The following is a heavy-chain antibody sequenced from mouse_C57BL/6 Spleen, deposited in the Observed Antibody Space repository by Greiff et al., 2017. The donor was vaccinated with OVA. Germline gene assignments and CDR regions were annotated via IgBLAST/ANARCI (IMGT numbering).Heavy chain of an antibody. CDR2: IHPDSGGT. J-gene: IGHJ4*01. CDR3: ARRDDCEGGAMDY. Sequence: QVQLQQSGAELVKPGASVKLSCTASGFTFTSYWMHWVKQRPGQGLEWIGMIHPDSGGTYYNAKFKGKATLTVDKSSSTAYMPLSSLTSENSAVYYSARRDDCEGGAMDYWGKGTSVTVSS. V-gene: IGHV1-64*01. D-gene: IGHD2-4*01. CDR1: GFTFTSYW.